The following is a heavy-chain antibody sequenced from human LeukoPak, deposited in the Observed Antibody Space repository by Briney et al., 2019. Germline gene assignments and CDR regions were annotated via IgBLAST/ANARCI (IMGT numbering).Heavy chain of an antibody. CDR1: GGSISSYY. Sequence: PSETLSLTCTVSGGSISSYYWSWIRQPPGKGLEWIGYVYYSGNTNYNPSLKSRVTISVDTSKNQFSLKLTSVSAADTAVYYCAGVPSDYYFGMDVWGQGTTVTVSS. D-gene: IGHD2-2*01. CDR3: AGVPSDYYFGMDV. V-gene: IGHV4-59*08. CDR2: VYYSGNT. J-gene: IGHJ6*02.